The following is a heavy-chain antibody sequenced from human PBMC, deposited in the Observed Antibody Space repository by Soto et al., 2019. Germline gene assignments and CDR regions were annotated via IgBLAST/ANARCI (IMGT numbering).Heavy chain of an antibody. CDR1: GFTFSTYA. CDR3: TKTPRTYYYYMAV. V-gene: IGHV3-23*01. CDR2: ISGSGSDR. Sequence: EVQVLESGGGLVQPGGSLRLSCVASGFTFSTYAMNWVRQAPGKGLEWVSGISGSGSDRYYADSVRGRFTISRDNSNNTLNLQLDSLRANDAAIYYCTKTPRTYYYYMAVWGKGTAVTVSS. J-gene: IGHJ6*03. D-gene: IGHD3-10*01.